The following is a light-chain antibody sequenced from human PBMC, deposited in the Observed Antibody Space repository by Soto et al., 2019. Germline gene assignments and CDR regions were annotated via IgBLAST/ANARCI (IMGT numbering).Light chain of an antibody. CDR1: SSDIGGYDY. CDR2: AVS. V-gene: IGLV2-14*01. Sequence: QSVLTQPASVSGSPGQSITISCTGTSSDIGGYDYVSWYQQHPGKAPKLVIYAVSNRPSGVSNRFSGSKSGNTASLTISGLQAEDEADYYCNSYTSITTLGIFGAGTKVTVL. J-gene: IGLJ1*01. CDR3: NSYTSITTLGI.